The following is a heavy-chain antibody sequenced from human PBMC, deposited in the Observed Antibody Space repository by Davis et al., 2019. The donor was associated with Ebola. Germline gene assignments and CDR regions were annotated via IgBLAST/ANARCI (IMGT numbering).Heavy chain of an antibody. D-gene: IGHD7-27*01. CDR2: IIPIFGTA. CDR3: ARSQNWALEAWDYFDY. J-gene: IGHJ4*02. Sequence: SVKVSCKASGGTFSSYAISWVRQAPGQGLEWMGGIIPIFGTANYAQKFQGRVTITADESTSTAYMELSSLRSEDTAVYYCARSQNWALEAWDYFDYWGQGTLVTVSS. CDR1: GGTFSSYA. V-gene: IGHV1-69*13.